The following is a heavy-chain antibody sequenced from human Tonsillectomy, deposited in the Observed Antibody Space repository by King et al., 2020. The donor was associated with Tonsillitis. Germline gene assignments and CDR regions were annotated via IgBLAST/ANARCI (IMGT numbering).Heavy chain of an antibody. CDR1: GFTFSSYW. D-gene: IGHD6-19*01. V-gene: IGHV3-7*03. CDR2: IKQDGSEK. J-gene: IGHJ6*02. CDR3: ARDPALFHTTGWYGGGMDV. Sequence: QLVQSGGGLVQPGGSLRVSCAASGFTFSSYWMTWVRQAPGKGLEWVANIKQDGSEKYYVDSVKGRFTISRDNAKNSLYLQMSSLRAEDTAVYYCARDPALFHTTGWYGGGMDVWGQGTTVTVSS.